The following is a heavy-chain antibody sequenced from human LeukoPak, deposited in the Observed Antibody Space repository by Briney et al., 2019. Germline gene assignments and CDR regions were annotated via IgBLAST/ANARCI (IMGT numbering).Heavy chain of an antibody. J-gene: IGHJ4*02. CDR1: GGYINSGGFY. Sequence: SETLSLTCTVSGGYINSGGFYWRWIRQHPGQGLEWIGYIYYTGSTYYNPSLKSRLTISVDTSENQFSLKLSAVTAADTAVYYCARGRSRGPYYFDSWGQGTLVTVSS. D-gene: IGHD2/OR15-2a*01. CDR3: ARGRSRGPYYFDS. CDR2: IYYTGST. V-gene: IGHV4-31*03.